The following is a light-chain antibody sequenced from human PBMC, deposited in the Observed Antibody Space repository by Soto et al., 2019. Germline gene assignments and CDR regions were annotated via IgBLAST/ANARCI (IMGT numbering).Light chain of an antibody. CDR3: MQGLETPN. J-gene: IGKJ3*01. CDR1: QSLLHSNGYNY. V-gene: IGKV2-28*01. Sequence: DIVMTQSPLSLPVTPGEPASISCRSSQSLLHSNGYNYLDWYLQKPGQSPQLLIYLGSNRASGVPDRFSGSGSGTDFTLRISRVEAEYVGVYYCMQGLETPNFGPGTKVDIK. CDR2: LGS.